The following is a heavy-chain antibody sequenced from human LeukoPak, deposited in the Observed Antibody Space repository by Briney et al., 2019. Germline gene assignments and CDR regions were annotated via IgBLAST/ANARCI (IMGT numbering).Heavy chain of an antibody. D-gene: IGHD6-13*01. CDR2: IYYSGST. V-gene: IGHV4-59*08. CDR3: VSSSSHGWTHYFDY. Sequence: SETLFLTCTVSGGSISSYYWSWIRQPPGKGLEWIGYIYYSGSTNYNPSLKSRVTISVDTSKNQFSLKLSSVTAADTAVYYCVSSSSHGWTHYFDYWGQGTLVTVSS. CDR1: GGSISSYY. J-gene: IGHJ4*02.